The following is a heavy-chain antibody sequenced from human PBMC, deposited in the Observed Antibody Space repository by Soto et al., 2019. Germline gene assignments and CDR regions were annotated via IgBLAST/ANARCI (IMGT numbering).Heavy chain of an antibody. CDR2: IWYDGSNK. CDR3: ARDTARGSSSGKRNQAPNWFDA. V-gene: IGHV3-33*01. CDR1: GFTFSSYG. Sequence: QVQLVESGGGVVQPGRSLRLSCAASGFTFSSYGMHWVRQAPGKGLEWVAVIWYDGSNKYYADSVKGRFTISRDNSKNKLYLQKNSLRAEDTAEYYCARDTARGSSSGKRNQAPNWFDAWGQGTLVTVCS. D-gene: IGHD6-13*01. J-gene: IGHJ5*02.